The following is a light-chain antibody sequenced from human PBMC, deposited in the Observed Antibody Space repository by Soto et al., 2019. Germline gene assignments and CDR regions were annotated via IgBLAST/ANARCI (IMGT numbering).Light chain of an antibody. Sequence: QSVLTQPASVSGSPGQSITISCTGTSSDIGAYNYVSWYQQHPGTAPQLLIYEVTNRPSGVSDRFSGSKSGNTASLTISGLQAEDEANYYCNSYTTLSNRVFGTGTKLTVL. CDR3: NSYTTLSNRV. V-gene: IGLV2-14*01. CDR2: EVT. J-gene: IGLJ1*01. CDR1: SSDIGAYNY.